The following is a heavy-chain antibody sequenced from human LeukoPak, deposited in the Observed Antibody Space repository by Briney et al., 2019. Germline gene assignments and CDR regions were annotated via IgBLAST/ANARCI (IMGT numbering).Heavy chain of an antibody. D-gene: IGHD1-26*01. V-gene: IGHV4-39*01. CDR3: QRHALTKVGTTPYYFDY. CDR2: IYHSGST. Sequence: SETLSLTCTVSGGSISSSGYYWGWIRQPPGKGLEWIGSIYHSGSTYCTPSLKSRATISVDTSKNQFSLKLGSVTAADTAVYYCQRHALTKVGTTPYYFDYWGQGTLVTVSS. J-gene: IGHJ4*02. CDR1: GGSISSSGYY.